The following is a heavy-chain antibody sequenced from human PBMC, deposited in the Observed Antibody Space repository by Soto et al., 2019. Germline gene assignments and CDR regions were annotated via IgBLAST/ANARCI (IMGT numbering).Heavy chain of an antibody. J-gene: IGHJ4*02. CDR3: AKDGYLQLWSTGDFDY. CDR2: ISYNGSNK. D-gene: IGHD5-18*01. V-gene: IGHV3-30*18. Sequence: GGSLRLSCAASGFTFSSYGMHWVRQAPGKGLEWVAVISYNGSNKYYADSVKGRFTISRDNSKNTLYLQMNSLRAEDTAVYYCAKDGYLQLWSTGDFDYWGQGTLVTVSS. CDR1: GFTFSSYG.